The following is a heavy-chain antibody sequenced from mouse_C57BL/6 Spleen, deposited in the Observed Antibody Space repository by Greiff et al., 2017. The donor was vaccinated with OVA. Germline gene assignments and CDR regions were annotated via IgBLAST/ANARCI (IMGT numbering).Heavy chain of an antibody. CDR3: ARCYYGSSYLYYFDY. CDR2: IYPGTGDT. CDR1: GYTFTSYN. Sequence: QVQLQQSGAELVRPGASVKMSCKASGYTFTSYNMPWVKQTPSPGLEWIGAIYPGTGDTSYNQKFKGKATLTVDKSSSTAYMQLSSLTSEDSAVYFCARCYYGSSYLYYFDYWGQGTTLTVSS. D-gene: IGHD1-1*01. V-gene: IGHV1-12*01. J-gene: IGHJ2*01.